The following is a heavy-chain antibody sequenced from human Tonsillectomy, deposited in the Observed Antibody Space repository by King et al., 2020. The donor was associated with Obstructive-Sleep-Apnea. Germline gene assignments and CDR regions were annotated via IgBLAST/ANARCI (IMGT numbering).Heavy chain of an antibody. CDR3: ARDVIQITMIVRPYYYGMDV. CDR1: GFTFSSYW. D-gene: IGHD3-22*01. V-gene: IGHV3-74*01. CDR2: INSDGSST. J-gene: IGHJ6*02. Sequence: VQLVESGGGLVQPGGSLRLSCAASGFTFSSYWMHWVRQAPGKGLVWVSRINSDGSSTSYADSVKGRFTISRDNAKNTLYLQMNSLRAEDTAVYYCARDVIQITMIVRPYYYGMDVWGQGTTVTVSS.